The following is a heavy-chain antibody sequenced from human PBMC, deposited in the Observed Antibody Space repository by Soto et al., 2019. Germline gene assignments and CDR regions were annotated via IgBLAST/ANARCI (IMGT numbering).Heavy chain of an antibody. J-gene: IGHJ5*02. CDR3: AVVPAAIGYFRFFDP. D-gene: IGHD2-2*02. CDR2: IYYSGST. CDR1: GGSISSSGYY. Sequence: PSETLSLTCPVSGGSISSSGYYWSWVRQPPGKGLEWIGYIYYSGSTYYNPSLKSRVTISVDTSKNQFSLKLSSVTAADTAVYYCAVVPAAIGYFRFFDPWGQGTLVTVSS. V-gene: IGHV4-30-4*01.